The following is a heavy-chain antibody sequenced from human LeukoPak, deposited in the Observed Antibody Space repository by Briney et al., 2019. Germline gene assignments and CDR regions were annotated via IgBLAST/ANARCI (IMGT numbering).Heavy chain of an antibody. V-gene: IGHV3-30-3*01. D-gene: IGHD3-22*01. CDR2: ISYDGSNK. CDR3: ARGGYDSSGFDY. J-gene: IGHJ4*02. CDR1: GFTFSSYA. Sequence: GGSLRLSCAASGFTFSSYAMHWVHQAPGKGLEWVAVISYDGSNKYYADPVKGRFTISRDNSKNTLYLQMNSLRAEDTAVYYCARGGYDSSGFDYWGQGTLVTVSS.